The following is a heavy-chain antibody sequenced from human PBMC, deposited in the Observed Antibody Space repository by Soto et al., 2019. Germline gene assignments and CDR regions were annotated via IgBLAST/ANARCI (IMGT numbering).Heavy chain of an antibody. CDR3: ARDRGDSSSWYNWFDP. CDR2: IIPILGIA. V-gene: IGHV1-69*04. Sequence: GASVKVSCKASGGTFSSYTISWVRQAPGQGLEWMGRIIPILGIANYAQKFQGRVTITADKSTSTAYMELSSLRSEDTAVYYCARDRGDSSSWYNWFDPWGQGTLVTVS. CDR1: GGTFSSYT. J-gene: IGHJ5*02. D-gene: IGHD6-13*01.